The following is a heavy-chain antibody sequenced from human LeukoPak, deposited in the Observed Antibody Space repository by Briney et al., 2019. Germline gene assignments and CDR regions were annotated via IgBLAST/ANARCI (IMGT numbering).Heavy chain of an antibody. Sequence: PSETLSLTCAVYGGSFSGYYWSWIRQPPGKGLEWIGEINHSGSTNYNPSLKSRVTISVDTSKNQFSLKLSSVTAADTAVYYCASRDDYGDYGAVGYWGQGTLVTVSS. D-gene: IGHD4-17*01. V-gene: IGHV4-34*01. J-gene: IGHJ4*02. CDR1: GGSFSGYY. CDR2: INHSGST. CDR3: ASRDDYGDYGAVGY.